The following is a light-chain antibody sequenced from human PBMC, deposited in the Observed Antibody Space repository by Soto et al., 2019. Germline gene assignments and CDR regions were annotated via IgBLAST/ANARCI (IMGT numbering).Light chain of an antibody. Sequence: VMTQSPATLSVSPGERATLSCRASQSLRSSLAWYQQKPGQAPRLLIYGASTRATGIPARFSGSGSGTEFTLTISSLQPEDFATYFCQQSYTTPVYTFGQGTK. CDR3: QQSYTTPVYT. V-gene: IGKV3-15*01. CDR2: GAS. CDR1: QSLRSS. J-gene: IGKJ2*01.